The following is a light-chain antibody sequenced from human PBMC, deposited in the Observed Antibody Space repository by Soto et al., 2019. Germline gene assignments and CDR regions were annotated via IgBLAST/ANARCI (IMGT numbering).Light chain of an antibody. CDR3: GTWDSSLSAWL. J-gene: IGLJ3*02. Sequence: QSVLTQPPSVSAAPGQKVTISCSGSISNIENNFVSWYQHLPGTAPKLLIYDNNKRSSGIPDRFSGSKSGTSATLGITGLQTGDEADYYCGTWDSSLSAWLFGGGTKVTVL. CDR2: DNN. V-gene: IGLV1-51*01. CDR1: ISNIENNF.